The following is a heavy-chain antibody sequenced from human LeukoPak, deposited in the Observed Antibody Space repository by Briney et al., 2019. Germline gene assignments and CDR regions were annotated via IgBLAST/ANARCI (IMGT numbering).Heavy chain of an antibody. J-gene: IGHJ3*02. V-gene: IGHV4-39*07. CDR1: GGSISSSSYY. CDR3: ARDSIAAARAHAFDI. D-gene: IGHD6-13*01. CDR2: IYYSGST. Sequence: SETLSLTCTVSGGSISSSSYYWGWIRQPPGKRLEWIGSIYYSGSTYYNPSLKSRVTISVDTSKNQFSLKLSSVTAADTAVYYCARDSIAAARAHAFDIWGQGTMVTVSS.